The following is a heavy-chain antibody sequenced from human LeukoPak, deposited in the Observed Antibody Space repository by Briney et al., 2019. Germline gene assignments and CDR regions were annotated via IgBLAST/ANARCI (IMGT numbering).Heavy chain of an antibody. CDR2: INHSGST. V-gene: IGHV4-34*01. Sequence: SETLSLTCAVYGGSFSGYYWSWMRQPPGKGLEWIGEINHSGSTNYNPSLKSRVTISVDTSKNQFSLKLSSVTAADTAVYYCAREYCSSTSCYPPTDVWGKGTTVTVSS. CDR3: AREYCSSTSCYPPTDV. D-gene: IGHD2-2*01. J-gene: IGHJ6*04. CDR1: GGSFSGYY.